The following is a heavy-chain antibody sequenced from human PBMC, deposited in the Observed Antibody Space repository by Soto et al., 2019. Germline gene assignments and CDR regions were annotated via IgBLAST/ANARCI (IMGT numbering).Heavy chain of an antibody. CDR1: GFTFSSYA. J-gene: IGHJ3*02. V-gene: IGHV3-23*01. CDR2: ISGSGGST. D-gene: IGHD3-9*01. CDR3: AKGLGGGYYDILTGYYKVHAFDI. Sequence: PGGSLRLSCAASGFTFSSYAMSWVRQAPGKGLESVSAISGSGGSTYYADSVKGRFTISRDNSKNTLYLQMNSLRAEDTAVYYCAKGLGGGYYDILTGYYKVHAFDIWGQGTMVTVSS.